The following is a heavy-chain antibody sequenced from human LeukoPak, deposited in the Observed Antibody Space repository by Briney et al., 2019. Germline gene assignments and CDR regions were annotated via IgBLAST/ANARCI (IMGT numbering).Heavy chain of an antibody. J-gene: IGHJ4*02. CDR2: ISGSGGST. D-gene: IGHD4-17*01. Sequence: PGGSLRLSCAASGFTFNSYAMSWVRQAPGKGLEWVSTISGSGGSTYYADSVKGRFTISRDNAKNSLFLQMNSLRAEDTAVYYCARDQYGDYSFDNWGQGTLVTVSS. V-gene: IGHV3-23*01. CDR3: ARDQYGDYSFDN. CDR1: GFTFNSYA.